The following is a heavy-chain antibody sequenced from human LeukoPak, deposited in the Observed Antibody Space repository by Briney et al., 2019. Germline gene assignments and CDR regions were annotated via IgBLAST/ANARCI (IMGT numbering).Heavy chain of an antibody. CDR1: GFTFSNYG. V-gene: IGHV3-33*01. J-gene: IGHJ4*02. D-gene: IGHD4-23*01. CDR2: IWYDGSKK. CDR3: ARDRYGANSPFDY. Sequence: PGGSLRLSCAASGFTFSNYGMHWVRQAPGKGLEWVAVIWYDGSKKYYAESVKGRFTISRDNFKSTLCLQMNSLRAEDTAVYYCARDRYGANSPFDYWGQGTLVTVSS.